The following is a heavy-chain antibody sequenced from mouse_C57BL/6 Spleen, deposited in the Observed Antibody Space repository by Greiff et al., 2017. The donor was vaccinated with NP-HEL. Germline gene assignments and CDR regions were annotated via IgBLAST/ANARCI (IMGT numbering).Heavy chain of an antibody. CDR2: ISSGSSTI. Sequence: EVHLVESGGGLVKPGGSLKLSCAASGFTFSDYGMHWVRQAPEKGLEWVAYISSGSSTIYYADTVKGRFTISRDNAKNTLFLQMTSLRSEDTAMYYCAREFITTVVATNFDYWGQGTTLTVSS. CDR1: GFTFSDYG. D-gene: IGHD1-1*01. J-gene: IGHJ2*01. V-gene: IGHV5-17*01. CDR3: AREFITTVVATNFDY.